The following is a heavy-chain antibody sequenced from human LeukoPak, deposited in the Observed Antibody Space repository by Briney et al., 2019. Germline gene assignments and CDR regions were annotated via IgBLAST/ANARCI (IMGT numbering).Heavy chain of an antibody. CDR1: GGTFSSYA. D-gene: IGHD6-13*01. CDR2: IIPILGIA. Sequence: SVKVSCKASGGTFSSYAISWVRQAPGQGLEWMGRIIPILGIANYAQKFQGRVTITADKSTSTAYMELGSLRSEDTAVYYCARHARQQLPRGYFDYWGQGTLVTVSS. V-gene: IGHV1-69*04. J-gene: IGHJ4*02. CDR3: ARHARQQLPRGYFDY.